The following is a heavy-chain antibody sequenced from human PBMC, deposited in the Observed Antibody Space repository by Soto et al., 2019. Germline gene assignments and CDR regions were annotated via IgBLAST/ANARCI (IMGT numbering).Heavy chain of an antibody. CDR3: AKSGYSSGWYPY. D-gene: IGHD6-19*01. J-gene: IGHJ4*02. CDR2: INHSGST. V-gene: IGHV4-34*01. CDR1: GGSFSGYY. Sequence: SETLSLTCAVYGGSFSGYYWIWIRQPPGKGLEWIGEINHSGSTNYNPSLKSRVTISVDTSKNQFSLKLSSVTAADTAVYYCAKSGYSSGWYPYWGQGTLVTV.